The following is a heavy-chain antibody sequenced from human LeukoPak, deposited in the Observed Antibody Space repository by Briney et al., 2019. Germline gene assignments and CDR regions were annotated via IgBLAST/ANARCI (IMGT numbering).Heavy chain of an antibody. CDR1: GFTFRSYG. V-gene: IGHV3-48*04. D-gene: IGHD3-10*02. CDR3: AELGITMIGGV. CDR2: ISSSGSTI. J-gene: IGHJ6*04. Sequence: GGSLRLSCAASGFTFRSYGMTWVRQAPGKGLEWVSYISSSGSTIYYADSVKGRFTISRDNAKNSLYLQMDSLRAEDTAVYYCAELGITMIGGVWGKGTTVTISS.